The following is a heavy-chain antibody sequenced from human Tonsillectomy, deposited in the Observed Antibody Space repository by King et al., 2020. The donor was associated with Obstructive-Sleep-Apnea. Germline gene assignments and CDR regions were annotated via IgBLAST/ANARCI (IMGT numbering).Heavy chain of an antibody. D-gene: IGHD5-18*01. V-gene: IGHV3-23*04. Sequence: VQLVESGGGLVQPGGSLRLSCAASGFTFSNYAMSWVRQAPGKGLEWVSALNTGGGTTYYADSVKGRFTISRDNSKNTLYLQMNSLRAEDTAVYYCAKRVDTAMVFDYWGQGTLVTVSS. CDR3: AKRVDTAMVFDY. J-gene: IGHJ4*02. CDR1: GFTFSNYA. CDR2: LNTGGGTT.